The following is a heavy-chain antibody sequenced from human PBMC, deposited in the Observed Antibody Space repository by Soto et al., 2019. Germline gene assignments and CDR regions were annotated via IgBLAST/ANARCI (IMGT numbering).Heavy chain of an antibody. CDR1: GFTFSSYA. CDR3: SRDQLYYNDISGRPLNAFDV. Sequence: GGSLRLSCAASGFTFSSYAMTWVRQAPGRGLEKVSAISGTGSPTYYADSVKGRFTISRDNAKNTLYLQMNSLRAEDKAVYYWSRDQLYYNDISGRPLNAFDVWGQGTMVTVSS. D-gene: IGHD3-22*01. J-gene: IGHJ3*01. V-gene: IGHV3-23*01. CDR2: ISGTGSPT.